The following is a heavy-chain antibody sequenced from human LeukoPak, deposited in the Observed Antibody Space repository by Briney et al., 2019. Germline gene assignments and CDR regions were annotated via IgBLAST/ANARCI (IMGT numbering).Heavy chain of an antibody. CDR3: ARVPHYYGSGRPFDY. CDR2: IYYSGST. CDR1: GGSISSSSYY. J-gene: IGHJ4*02. Sequence: SETLSLTCTVSGGSISSSSYYWGWIRQPPGKGLEWIGSIYYSGSTYYNPSLKSRVTISVDTSKNQFSLKLSSVTAADTAVYYCARVPHYYGSGRPFDYWGQGTLVTVSS. V-gene: IGHV4-39*07. D-gene: IGHD3-10*01.